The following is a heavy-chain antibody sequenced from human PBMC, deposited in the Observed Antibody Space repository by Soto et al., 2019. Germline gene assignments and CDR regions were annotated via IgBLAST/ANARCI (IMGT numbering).Heavy chain of an antibody. D-gene: IGHD3-10*01. V-gene: IGHV4-59*08. CDR3: ARRGMVRGVITFDY. Sequence: SETLSLTCTVSGGSISSYYWSWIRQPPGKGLEWIGYIYYSGSTNYNPSLESRVTISVDTSKNQFSLKLSSVTAADTAVYYCARRGMVRGVITFDYWGQGTLVTVSS. J-gene: IGHJ4*02. CDR2: IYYSGST. CDR1: GGSISSYY.